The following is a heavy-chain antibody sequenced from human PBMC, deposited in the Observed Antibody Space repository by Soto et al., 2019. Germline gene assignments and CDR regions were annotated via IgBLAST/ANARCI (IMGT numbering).Heavy chain of an antibody. CDR2: IHPGDSDT. Sequence: GESLKISCKGSGYSFTNYWIAWVRQMPGKGLEWMGIIHPGDSDTRYSPSFEGQVTISADNSISTAYLQWSSLKASDTAMYYCARVILGSYYFDYWGQGTLVTVSS. D-gene: IGHD3-10*01. V-gene: IGHV5-51*01. CDR3: ARVILGSYYFDY. CDR1: GYSFTNYW. J-gene: IGHJ4*02.